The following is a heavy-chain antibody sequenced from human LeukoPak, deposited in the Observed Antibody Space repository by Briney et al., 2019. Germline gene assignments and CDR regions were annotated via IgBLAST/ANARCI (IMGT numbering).Heavy chain of an antibody. CDR1: GFTFSDHY. CDR2: ISSGSSYT. D-gene: IGHD4-23*01. Sequence: GGSLRLSCAASGFTFSDHYMSWIRQAPGKGLEWISYISSGSSYTNYADSVKGRFTISRDNAKNSLYLQMNSLRAEDTAVYYCARGGGTDWFDPWGQGTLVTVSS. V-gene: IGHV3-11*05. J-gene: IGHJ5*02. CDR3: ARGGGTDWFDP.